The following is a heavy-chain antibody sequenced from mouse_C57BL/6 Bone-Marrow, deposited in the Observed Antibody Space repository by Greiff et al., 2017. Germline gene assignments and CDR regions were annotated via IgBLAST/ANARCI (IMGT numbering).Heavy chain of an antibody. D-gene: IGHD2-3*01. CDR2: INPSNGGT. CDR3: ARWLLRYFDV. Sequence: VQLQQPGTELAKPGASVKLSCKASGYTFTSYGMHWVKQRPGQGLEWIGNINPSNGGTNYNEKFKSKATLTVDKSSSTPYMQLRSLTSVDSAVFYCARWLLRYFDVWGTGTTVTVSS. J-gene: IGHJ1*03. CDR1: GYTFTSYG. V-gene: IGHV1-53*01.